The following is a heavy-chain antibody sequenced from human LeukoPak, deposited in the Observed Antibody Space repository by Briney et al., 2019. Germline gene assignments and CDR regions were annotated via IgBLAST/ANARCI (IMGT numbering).Heavy chain of an antibody. CDR3: ARHMFYKYDY. J-gene: IGHJ4*02. CDR2: INQDGSET. V-gene: IGHV3-7*04. CDR1: GLTFSDNW. Sequence: GGSLRLSCAASGLTFSDNWVTWVRQAPGRGLEWVANINQDGSETYYVDSVKGRFTISRDNAKKLLFLQMTSLRAEDTAVYYCARHMFYKYDYWSQGALVTVSS. D-gene: IGHD3-10*01.